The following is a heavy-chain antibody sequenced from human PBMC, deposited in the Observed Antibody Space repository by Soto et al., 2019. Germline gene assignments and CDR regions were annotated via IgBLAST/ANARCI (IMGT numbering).Heavy chain of an antibody. Sequence: QVQLVESGGGVVQPGKSLRVSCVASGFTFTEHGMHWVRQAPGKGLEWVAVIFDDGINKYYADSVKGRFTISRDTSKSTLYLQMNSLSAEDTAVYYCARDHNRVGGYNWFDAWGQGTLVTVSS. CDR3: ARDHNRVGGYNWFDA. D-gene: IGHD3-16*01. V-gene: IGHV3-33*01. J-gene: IGHJ5*02. CDR1: GFTFTEHG. CDR2: IFDDGINK.